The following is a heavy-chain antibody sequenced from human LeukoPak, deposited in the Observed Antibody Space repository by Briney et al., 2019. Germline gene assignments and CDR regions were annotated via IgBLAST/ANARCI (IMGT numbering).Heavy chain of an antibody. Sequence: PGGSLRLSCAASGFTFSSYGMHWVRQAPGKGLEWVAVISYDGSNKYYADSVKGRFTISRDNSKNTLYLQMNSLRAEDTAMYYCAKGRGIAVAVIDYWGQGTLVTVSS. D-gene: IGHD6-19*01. CDR1: GFTFSSYG. CDR3: AKGRGIAVAVIDY. J-gene: IGHJ4*02. CDR2: ISYDGSNK. V-gene: IGHV3-30*18.